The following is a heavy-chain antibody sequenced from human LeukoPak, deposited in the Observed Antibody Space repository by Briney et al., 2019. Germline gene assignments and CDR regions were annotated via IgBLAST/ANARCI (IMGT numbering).Heavy chain of an antibody. CDR2: IYYSGSA. V-gene: IGHV4-59*01. Sequence: PSETLSLTCTVSGGSISSYYWNWIRQPPGKGLVWIGYIYYSGSASYNPSLKSRVTISVDTSKSQFSLRLNSVTAADTAVYYCARTFSSGWAYWYLDLWGRGTLVTVSS. CDR1: GGSISSYY. D-gene: IGHD6-19*01. J-gene: IGHJ2*01. CDR3: ARTFSSGWAYWYLDL.